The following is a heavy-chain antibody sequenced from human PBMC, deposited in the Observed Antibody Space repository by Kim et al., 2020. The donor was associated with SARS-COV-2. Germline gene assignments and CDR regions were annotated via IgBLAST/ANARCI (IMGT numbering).Heavy chain of an antibody. CDR3: ARGHGPRAGGEQLVGVGWFDP. CDR2: IYPGDSDT. V-gene: IGHV5-51*01. D-gene: IGHD6-6*01. J-gene: IGHJ5*02. CDR1: GYSFTSYW. Sequence: GESLKISCKGSGYSFTSYWIGWVRQMPGKGLEWMGIIYPGDSDTRYSPSFQGQVTISADKSISTAYLQWSSLKASDTAMYYCARGHGPRAGGEQLVGVGWFDPWGQGTLVTVSS.